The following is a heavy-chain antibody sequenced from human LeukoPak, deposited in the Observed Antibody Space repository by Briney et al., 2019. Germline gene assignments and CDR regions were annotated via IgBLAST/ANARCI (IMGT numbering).Heavy chain of an antibody. J-gene: IGHJ4*02. CDR1: GYTFTSYG. CDR2: ISAYNGNT. D-gene: IGHD4-17*01. Sequence: GVSVKVSCKASGYTFTSYGISWVRQAPGQGLEWMGWISAYNGNTNYAQKLQGRVTMTTDTSTSTAYMELRSLRSDDTAVYYCARDSDYGDYGHFDYWGQGTLVTVSS. CDR3: ARDSDYGDYGHFDY. V-gene: IGHV1-18*01.